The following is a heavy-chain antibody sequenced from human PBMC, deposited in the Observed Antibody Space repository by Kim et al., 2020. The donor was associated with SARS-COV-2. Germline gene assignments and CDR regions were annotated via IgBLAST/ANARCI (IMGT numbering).Heavy chain of an antibody. CDR2: ISAYNGNT. J-gene: IGHJ6*01. CDR3: ARGIVVVVAAEIYYYYYGLLV. CDR1: GYTFTSYG. Sequence: ASVKVSCKASGYTFTSYGISWVRQAPGQGLEWMGWISAYNGNTNYAQKLQGRVTMTTDTSTSTAYMELRSLRSDDTAVYYCARGIVVVVAAEIYYYYYGLLVWGQRTTATLS. D-gene: IGHD2-15*01. V-gene: IGHV1-18*01.